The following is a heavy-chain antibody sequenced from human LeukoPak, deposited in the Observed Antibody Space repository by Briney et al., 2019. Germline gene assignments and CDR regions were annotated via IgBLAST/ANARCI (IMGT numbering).Heavy chain of an antibody. D-gene: IGHD2-21*02. V-gene: IGHV3-23*01. J-gene: IGHJ4*02. CDR1: GFTFSNYA. Sequence: GGSLRLSCAASGFTFSNYAMSWVRQAPGKGLEWVSAIGTGSSSTYYADSVEGRFTISRDNSKNTVYLQMTNLRAEDTALYYCAKRTYCGSDCYFDFWGQGTLVTVSS. CDR2: IGTGSSST. CDR3: AKRTYCGSDCYFDF.